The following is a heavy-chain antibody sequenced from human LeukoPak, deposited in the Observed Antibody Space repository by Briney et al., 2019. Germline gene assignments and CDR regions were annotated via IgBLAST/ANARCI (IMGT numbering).Heavy chain of an antibody. Sequence: GGSLRLSCAASGFNFSIYSMNWVRQAPGKGLEWVSYITRSSTTIYYADSVKGRFTISRDNAKNSLYLQMNILRAEDTAVYYCARGGSSGWYGDNWFDPWGQGTLVTVSS. CDR3: ARGGSSGWYGDNWFDP. V-gene: IGHV3-48*01. CDR1: GFNFSIYS. CDR2: ITRSSTTI. J-gene: IGHJ5*02. D-gene: IGHD6-19*01.